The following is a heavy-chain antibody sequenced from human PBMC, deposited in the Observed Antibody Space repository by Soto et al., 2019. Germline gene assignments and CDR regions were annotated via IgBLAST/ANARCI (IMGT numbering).Heavy chain of an antibody. CDR3: AKAYPFEFPYYFDY. CDR2: ISGSGGST. J-gene: IGHJ4*02. Sequence: GGCVRLSCAASGCAFISYARSWVRPTPGKGLEWVSAISGSGGSTYYADSVKGRFTISRDNSKNTLYLQMSSLRAEDTAVYYCAKAYPFEFPYYFDYWGQGTLVTVSS. CDR1: GCAFISYA. V-gene: IGHV3-23*01. D-gene: IGHD2-21*01.